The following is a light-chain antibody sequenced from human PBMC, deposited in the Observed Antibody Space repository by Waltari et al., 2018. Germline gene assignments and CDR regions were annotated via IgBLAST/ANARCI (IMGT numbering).Light chain of an antibody. J-gene: IGKJ4*01. CDR3: QQEDSKPLT. Sequence: DIQMTQSPSTLSASVGDSVTITCRASQSFSNWLVWYQQKPGKAPKLLIYKTSTLESAVPSRVSGSGSGTEFTLIISRLQPDDFASYYCQQEDSKPLTYGGGTKVEV. CDR2: KTS. V-gene: IGKV1-5*03. CDR1: QSFSNW.